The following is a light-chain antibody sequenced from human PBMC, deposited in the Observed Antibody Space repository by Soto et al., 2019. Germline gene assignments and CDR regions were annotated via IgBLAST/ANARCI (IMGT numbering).Light chain of an antibody. CDR1: QSLLYTSNNKNY. CDR2: WAS. J-gene: IGKJ1*01. CDR3: QQYYSFPRT. V-gene: IGKV4-1*01. Sequence: DIVMTQSPDSLAVSLGERATINCKSSQSLLYTSNNKNYLSWYQKKPGLPPKMLLYWASTRESGVPDRFTGSGSGTNSTLTISSLQAEDVAVYYCQQYYSFPRTFGRGSKVEIK.